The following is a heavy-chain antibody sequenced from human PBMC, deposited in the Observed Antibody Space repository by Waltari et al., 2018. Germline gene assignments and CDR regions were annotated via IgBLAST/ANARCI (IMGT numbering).Heavy chain of an antibody. CDR3: LRGADL. CDR2: LSSDGSIT. J-gene: IGHJ4*02. D-gene: IGHD3-3*01. Sequence: EVQLVESGGGLVQPGGSLRLSCAASGVSFITSWMHWVRQAPGGGLVWVSRLSSDGSITNYADSVKGRFTISGDSAKNTLYLQMNSLRAEDTAVYYCLRGADLRGQGIPVIVSS. V-gene: IGHV3-74*01. CDR1: GVSFITSW.